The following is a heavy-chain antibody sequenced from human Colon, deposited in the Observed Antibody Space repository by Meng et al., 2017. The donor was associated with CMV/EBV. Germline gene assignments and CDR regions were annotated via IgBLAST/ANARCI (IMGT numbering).Heavy chain of an antibody. D-gene: IGHD3-10*01. CDR3: ARDRGTAVGEDGMDV. CDR1: GFPFSSYS. J-gene: IGHJ6*02. V-gene: IGHV3-48*04. Sequence: GESLKISCVVSGFPFSSYSFNWVRQAPGKGLEWVSYIDTSGYTVSYGDSVKGRFTISRDNAKNSLFLQMNSLRGDDTAVYYCARDRGTAVGEDGMDVWGQGTTVTVSS. CDR2: IDTSGYTV.